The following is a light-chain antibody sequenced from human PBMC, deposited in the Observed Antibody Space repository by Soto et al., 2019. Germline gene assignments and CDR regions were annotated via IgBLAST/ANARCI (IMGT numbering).Light chain of an antibody. V-gene: IGKV3-20*01. Sequence: VLTQSPCTLSLSPGERATLSCRASQTVRNNYLAWYQQKPGQAPRLLIYDASSRATGIPDRFSGGGSGTDFTLTISRLEPEDFAVYYCQQYGSSPRTFGQGTKVDI. J-gene: IGKJ1*01. CDR1: QTVRNNY. CDR3: QQYGSSPRT. CDR2: DAS.